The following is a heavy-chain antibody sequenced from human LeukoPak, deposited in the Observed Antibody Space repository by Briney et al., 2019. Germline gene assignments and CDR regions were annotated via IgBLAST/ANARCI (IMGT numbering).Heavy chain of an antibody. J-gene: IGHJ4*02. Sequence: SQTLSLTCTVFSGSISNGGYYWVWIRQPPGKGLEWIGSIYYSGTNYYNPSLTSRVTISVDTSNNQFSLKLTSVTAADTAVYYCARAVMVAVAGGRFDYWGQGTLVTVSS. V-gene: IGHV4-39*07. CDR2: IYYSGTN. D-gene: IGHD6-19*01. CDR1: SGSISNGGYY. CDR3: ARAVMVAVAGGRFDY.